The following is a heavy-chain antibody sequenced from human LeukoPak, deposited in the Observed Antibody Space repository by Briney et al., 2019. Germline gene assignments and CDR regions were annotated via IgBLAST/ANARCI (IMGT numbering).Heavy chain of an antibody. CDR3: NSGYDFGYFDY. CDR2: IHYSGST. Sequence: SETLSLTCTVSGGSISSYYWSWIRQPPGKGLEWIGYIHYSGSTNYNPSLKSRVTISVDTSKSQFSLKLSSVTAADTAVYYCNSGYDFGYFDYWGQGTLVTVSS. V-gene: IGHV4-59*01. CDR1: GGSISSYY. D-gene: IGHD5-12*01. J-gene: IGHJ4*02.